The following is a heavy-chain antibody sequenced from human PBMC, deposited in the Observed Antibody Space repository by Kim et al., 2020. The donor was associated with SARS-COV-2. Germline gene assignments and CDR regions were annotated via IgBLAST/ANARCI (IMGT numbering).Heavy chain of an antibody. CDR3: ARTDFWSGSHPHFDY. CDR1: GYTFTSYA. CDR2: INAGNGNT. V-gene: IGHV1-3*01. Sequence: ASVKVSCKASGYTFTSYAMHWVRQAPGQRLEWMGWINAGNGNTKYSQKFQGRVTITRDTSASTAYMELSSLRSEDTAVYYCARTDFWSGSHPHFDYWGQGTLVTVSS. J-gene: IGHJ4*02. D-gene: IGHD3-3*01.